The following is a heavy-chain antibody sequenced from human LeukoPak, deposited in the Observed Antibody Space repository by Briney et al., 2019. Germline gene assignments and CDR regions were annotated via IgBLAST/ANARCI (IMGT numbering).Heavy chain of an antibody. Sequence: ASETLSLTCTVSGGSISSYYWSWIRQPPGKGLEWIGYIYYGGSTNYNPSLKSRVTISVDTSKNQFSLKLSSVTAADTAVYYCARGGVVVTAPFDYWGQGTLVTVSS. CDR3: ARGGVVVTAPFDY. V-gene: IGHV4-59*01. J-gene: IGHJ4*02. CDR1: GGSISSYY. CDR2: IYYGGST. D-gene: IGHD2-21*02.